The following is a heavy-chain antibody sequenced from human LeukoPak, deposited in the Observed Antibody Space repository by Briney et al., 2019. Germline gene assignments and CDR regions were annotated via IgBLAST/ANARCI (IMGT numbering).Heavy chain of an antibody. D-gene: IGHD6-13*01. CDR1: GFTVSSNH. CDR3: ARVGAPAGSTYMDFDY. V-gene: IGHV3-66*01. CDR2: IYSGGST. Sequence: GALRLSCAASGFTVSSNHMSWVRQAPGKGLEWVSVIYSGGSTYYADSVKGRFTISRDNSKNTLYLQMNSLRAEDTAVYYCARVGAPAGSTYMDFDYWGQGTLVTVSS. J-gene: IGHJ4*02.